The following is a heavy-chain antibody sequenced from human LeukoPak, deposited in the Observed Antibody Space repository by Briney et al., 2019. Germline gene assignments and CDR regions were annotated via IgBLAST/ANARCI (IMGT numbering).Heavy chain of an antibody. CDR2: IKYAGTKK. Sequence: GGSLRLSCAASGFTFSSYCMSWVRQAPGKGLEWVADIKYAGTKKYYADSVKGRFTISRDNSKNSLYPQMNSLRAEDTAVYYCAELGITMIGGVWGKGTTVTISS. J-gene: IGHJ6*04. V-gene: IGHV3-7*01. CDR1: GFTFSSYC. CDR3: AELGITMIGGV. D-gene: IGHD3-10*02.